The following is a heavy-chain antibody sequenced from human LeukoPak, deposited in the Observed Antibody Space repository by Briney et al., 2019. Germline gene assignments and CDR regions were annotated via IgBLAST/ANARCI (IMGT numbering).Heavy chain of an antibody. CDR3: ARGPYYDFWSGSNWYFDL. CDR2: INHSGST. Sequence: PSETLSLTCAVYGGSFSGYYWSWIRQPPGKGLEWIGEINHSGSTNYNPSLKSRVTISVDTSKNQFSLKLSSVTAADTAVYYCARGPYYDFWSGSNWYFDLWGRGTLVTVSS. J-gene: IGHJ2*01. V-gene: IGHV4-34*01. CDR1: GGSFSGYY. D-gene: IGHD3-3*01.